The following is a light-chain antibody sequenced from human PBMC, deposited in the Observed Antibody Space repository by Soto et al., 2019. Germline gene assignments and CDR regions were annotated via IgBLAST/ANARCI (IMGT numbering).Light chain of an antibody. V-gene: IGKV3-11*01. Sequence: EIVLTQSPATLSLSPGERATLSCRASQSVSSYLASYQQKPGQAPRLLIYDASNRATGIPARFSGSGSGTDFTLTISSLEPEDFAFYYCQQRSNWPLITFGQGTRLEIK. J-gene: IGKJ5*01. CDR1: QSVSSY. CDR2: DAS. CDR3: QQRSNWPLIT.